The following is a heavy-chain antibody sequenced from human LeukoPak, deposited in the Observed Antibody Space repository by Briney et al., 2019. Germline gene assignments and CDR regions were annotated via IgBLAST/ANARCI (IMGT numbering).Heavy chain of an antibody. CDR2: IWYDGSNK. Sequence: GGSLRLSCAASGFTFSSYGMHWVRQAPGKGPEWVAVIWYDGSNKYYADSVKGRFTISRDNSKNTLYLQMNSLRAEDTAVYYCARVTPYDSSGYYPDYWGQGTLVTVSS. CDR3: ARVTPYDSSGYYPDY. J-gene: IGHJ4*02. V-gene: IGHV3-33*01. CDR1: GFTFSSYG. D-gene: IGHD3-22*01.